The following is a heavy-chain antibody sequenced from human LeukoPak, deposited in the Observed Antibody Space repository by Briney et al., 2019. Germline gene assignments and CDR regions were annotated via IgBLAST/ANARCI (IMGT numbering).Heavy chain of an antibody. D-gene: IGHD1-26*01. Sequence: ASVKVSCKASGYTFTSYGISWVRQAPGQGLEWMGWISAYNGNTNYAQKVQGRVTMTTDTSTSTAYMELSSLTSEDTAVYYCAREKNQQWVDCLQYWGQGTLVTVSS. CDR3: AREKNQQWVDCLQY. V-gene: IGHV1-18*01. J-gene: IGHJ4*02. CDR1: GYTFTSYG. CDR2: ISAYNGNT.